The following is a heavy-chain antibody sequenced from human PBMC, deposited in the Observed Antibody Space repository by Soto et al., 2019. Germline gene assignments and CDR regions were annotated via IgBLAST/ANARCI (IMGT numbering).Heavy chain of an antibody. Sequence: VQLVQSGAEVRKPGSSVKVSCKASGGDFKNFIIAWVRQAPAHGLEWMGGVIPIFGTPNFVQKFTDRVTTHADAATGTPYLTLRSPRSDDTAVYLCARVGSCLSSSCLYYGMDVWGQGTTVIVSS. D-gene: IGHD2-2*01. J-gene: IGHJ6*02. CDR3: ARVGSCLSSSCLYYGMDV. CDR2: VIPIFGTP. V-gene: IGHV1-69*01. CDR1: GGDFKNFI.